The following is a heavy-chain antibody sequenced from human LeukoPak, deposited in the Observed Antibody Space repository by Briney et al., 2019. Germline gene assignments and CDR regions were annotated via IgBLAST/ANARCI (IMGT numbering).Heavy chain of an antibody. Sequence: PGGSLRLSCAASGFTFTTYSMNWVRQAPGKGLEWVSAISGSGGSTYYADSVKGRFTISRDNSKNTLYLQMNSLRAEDTAVYYCAKLAVTPRDYWGQGTLVTVSS. CDR3: AKLAVTPRDY. CDR2: ISGSGGST. V-gene: IGHV3-23*01. D-gene: IGHD4-4*01. J-gene: IGHJ4*02. CDR1: GFTFTTYS.